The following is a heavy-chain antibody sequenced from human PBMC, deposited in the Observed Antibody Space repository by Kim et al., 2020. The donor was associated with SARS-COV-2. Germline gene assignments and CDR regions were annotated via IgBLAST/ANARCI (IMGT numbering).Heavy chain of an antibody. D-gene: IGHD2-15*01. J-gene: IGHJ6*02. V-gene: IGHV1-3*01. Sequence: ASVKVSCKASGYIFSNYGLHWVRQAPGQSLEWMGWIKVGNGNTKYSQKFQDRVTITRDTSANMAFLVLTSLTSEDTAVYYCARGPYVVSTPYGMDVWGQGTTVTGSS. CDR3: ARGPYVVSTPYGMDV. CDR1: GYIFSNYG. CDR2: IKVGNGNT.